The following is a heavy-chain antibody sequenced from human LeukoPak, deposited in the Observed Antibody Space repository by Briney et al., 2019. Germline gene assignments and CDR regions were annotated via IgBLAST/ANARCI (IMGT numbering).Heavy chain of an antibody. CDR1: GFTFSSYA. D-gene: IGHD3-22*01. CDR2: ISGSGGST. V-gene: IGHV3-23*01. Sequence: GGSLRLSCAASGFTFSSYAMSWVRQAPGKGLEWVSAISGSGGSTYYADSVKGRFTISRDNSKNTLYLQMNSLRAEDTAVYCCAKDLTMIYYFDYWGQGTLVTVSS. J-gene: IGHJ4*02. CDR3: AKDLTMIYYFDY.